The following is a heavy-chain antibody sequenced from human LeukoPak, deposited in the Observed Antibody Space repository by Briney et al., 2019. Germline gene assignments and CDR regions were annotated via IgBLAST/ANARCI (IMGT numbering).Heavy chain of an antibody. Sequence: GGSLGLSCAASGLTFSMPPMSWVRQAPGKGLEWVSFIYSGTTHYSDSVKGRFTISRDNSKNTLYLQMNSLRAEDTAVYYCARALYDSSGYYSHFDYWGQGTLVTVSS. J-gene: IGHJ4*02. CDR1: GLTFSMPP. CDR3: ARALYDSSGYYSHFDY. CDR2: IYSGTT. D-gene: IGHD3-22*01. V-gene: IGHV3-66*01.